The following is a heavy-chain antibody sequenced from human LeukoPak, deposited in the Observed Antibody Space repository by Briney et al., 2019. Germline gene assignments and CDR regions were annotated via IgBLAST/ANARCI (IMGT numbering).Heavy chain of an antibody. CDR3: ARDNLSYDSSGYHY. D-gene: IGHD3-22*01. V-gene: IGHV4-39*07. CDR1: GGSISSSSYY. Sequence: SETLSLTCTVSGGSISSSSYYWGWIRQPPGKGLEWIGSIYYSGSTYYNPSLKSRVTISVDTSKNQFSLKLSSVTAADTAVYYCARDNLSYDSSGYHYWGQGTLVTVSS. J-gene: IGHJ4*02. CDR2: IYYSGST.